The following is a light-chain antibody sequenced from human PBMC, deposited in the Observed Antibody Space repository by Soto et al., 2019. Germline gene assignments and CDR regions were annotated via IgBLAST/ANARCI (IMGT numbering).Light chain of an antibody. CDR1: QSVRSN. J-gene: IGKJ4*01. Sequence: EIVLTQSPATLSLSPGEIATLSCRASQSVRSNLAWYQQKPGQAPRLLIYDASIRATGIPVRFSGSGSGTDFTLTISSLEPEDFAVYYCQQRSNRPLTFGGGTKVEIK. V-gene: IGKV3-11*01. CDR2: DAS. CDR3: QQRSNRPLT.